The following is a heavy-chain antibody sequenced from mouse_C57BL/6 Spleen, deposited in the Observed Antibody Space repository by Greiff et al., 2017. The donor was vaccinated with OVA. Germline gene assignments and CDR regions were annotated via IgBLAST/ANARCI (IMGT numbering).Heavy chain of an antibody. CDR2: IDPENGDT. J-gene: IGHJ3*01. V-gene: IGHV14-4*01. Sequence: EVQLQQSGAELVRPGASVKLSCTASGFNIKDDYMHWVKQRPEQGLEWIGWIDPENGDTEYASKFQGKATITADTSSNTAYLQLSSLTSEDTAVYYCTTGDGYYGGNWFAYWGQGTLVTVSA. CDR3: TTGDGYYGGNWFAY. D-gene: IGHD2-3*01. CDR1: GFNIKDDY.